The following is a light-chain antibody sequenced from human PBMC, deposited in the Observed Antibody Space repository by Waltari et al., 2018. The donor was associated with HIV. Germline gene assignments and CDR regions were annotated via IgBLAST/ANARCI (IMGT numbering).Light chain of an antibody. CDR2: DVS. CDR1: SSDLGAYNY. V-gene: IGLV2-8*01. J-gene: IGLJ1*01. CDR3: SSYAGSNNPYV. Sequence: QSALTQPPSASGSPGQSVTISCTGTSSDLGAYNYVSWYQQHPDKAPKLMIYDVSTRPSGVPDRSPGSKSGNPASLTVSGLQTEDEADYYCSSYAGSNNPYVFGTGTKVTVL.